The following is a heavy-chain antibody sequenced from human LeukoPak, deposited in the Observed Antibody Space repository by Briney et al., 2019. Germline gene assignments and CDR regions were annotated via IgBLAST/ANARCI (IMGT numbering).Heavy chain of an antibody. CDR3: TRLPTCSSTTCPFDY. Sequence: GESLKLSCVASGFIFSGSAIHWVRQASGKGLEWVGRIRGKANSYATAYAASVNGRFTISRDDSKNTAYLQMNSLKTEDTAVYYCTRLPTCSSTTCPFDYWGQGTLVTVSS. CDR2: IRGKANSYAT. CDR1: GFIFSGSA. V-gene: IGHV3-73*01. D-gene: IGHD2-2*01. J-gene: IGHJ4*02.